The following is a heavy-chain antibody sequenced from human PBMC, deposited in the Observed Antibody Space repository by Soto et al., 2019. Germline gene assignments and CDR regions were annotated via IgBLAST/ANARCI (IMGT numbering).Heavy chain of an antibody. Sequence: EVQLAESGGGLAQPGGYLRLSCAASGFTLSGYAMDWVRQAPGKGLEYVSGISSNGVGTYYANSVQGRFTISRDNSKNTVYLQMGSLRPEDMAVYYCARRARPDFYYMDVWGKGTTVTV. J-gene: IGHJ6*03. CDR1: GFTLSGYA. CDR3: ARRARPDFYYMDV. CDR2: ISSNGVGT. D-gene: IGHD6-6*01. V-gene: IGHV3-64*01.